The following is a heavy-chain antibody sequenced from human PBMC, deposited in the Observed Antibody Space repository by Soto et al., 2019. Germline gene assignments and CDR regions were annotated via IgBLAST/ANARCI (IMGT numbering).Heavy chain of an antibody. J-gene: IGHJ3*02. V-gene: IGHV1-46*01. CDR3: ARGRPRSIAARLGAFDI. Sequence: EASLKVSCKASGYTFTSYYMHWVRQAPGQGLEWMGIINPSGGSTSYAQKFQGRVTMTRDTSTSTVYMELSSLRSEDTAVYYCARGRPRSIAARLGAFDIWGQGTMVTVSS. CDR1: GYTFTSYY. CDR2: INPSGGST. D-gene: IGHD6-6*01.